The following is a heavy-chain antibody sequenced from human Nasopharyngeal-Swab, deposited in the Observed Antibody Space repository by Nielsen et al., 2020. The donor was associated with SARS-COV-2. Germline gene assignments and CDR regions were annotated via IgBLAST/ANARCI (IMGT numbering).Heavy chain of an antibody. CDR1: GFTFSSYA. CDR2: ISGSGGST. J-gene: IGHJ3*02. D-gene: IGHD3-16*01. Sequence: GGSLRLSCAASGFTFSSYAISWVRQAPGKGLEWVSAISGSGGSTYYADSVKGRFTISRDNSKNTLYLQMHSLRAEDTAVYYCARMIEAFDIWGQGTMVTVSS. CDR3: ARMIEAFDI. V-gene: IGHV3-23*01.